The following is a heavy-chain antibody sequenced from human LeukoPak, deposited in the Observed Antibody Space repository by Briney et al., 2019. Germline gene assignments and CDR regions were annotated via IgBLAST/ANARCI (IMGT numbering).Heavy chain of an antibody. Sequence: GRSLRLSCVASGFTFSSYGMRWVRQAPGKGLEWVAVIWYDGSNKYYADSVKGRFTISRDNSKNTLYLQMNSLRAEDTAVYYCARGRERGDWYSYYFDYWGQGTLVTVSS. J-gene: IGHJ4*02. CDR3: ARGRERGDWYSYYFDY. V-gene: IGHV3-33*01. D-gene: IGHD2-21*02. CDR2: IWYDGSNK. CDR1: GFTFSSYG.